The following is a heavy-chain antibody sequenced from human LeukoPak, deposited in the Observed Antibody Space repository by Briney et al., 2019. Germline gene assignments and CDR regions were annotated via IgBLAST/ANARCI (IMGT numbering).Heavy chain of an antibody. Sequence: PGGSLRLSCAASGFTFSSYWMHWVRQAPGKGLVWVSRINSDGSSTSSADSVKGRFTISRDNAKNTLYLQMNSLRAEDTAVYYCAREVGCSGGSCYVYWGQGTLVTVSS. D-gene: IGHD2-15*01. CDR2: INSDGSST. V-gene: IGHV3-74*01. CDR3: AREVGCSGGSCYVY. J-gene: IGHJ4*02. CDR1: GFTFSSYW.